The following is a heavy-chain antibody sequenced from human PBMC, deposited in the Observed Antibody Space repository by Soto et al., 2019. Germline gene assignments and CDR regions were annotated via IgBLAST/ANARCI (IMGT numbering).Heavy chain of an antibody. J-gene: IGHJ4*02. V-gene: IGHV1-3*01. Sequence: QVQLVQSGAEVKKPGASVKVSCKASGYTFSTYTLHWVRQAPGQRLEWMGWINGGNGYTKYSQKFQGGVTITRDTSASTAYMELSSLRSEDTAVYYCASAVDGTSFDYWGQGTLVTVSS. CDR1: GYTFSTYT. D-gene: IGHD6-19*01. CDR2: INGGNGYT. CDR3: ASAVDGTSFDY.